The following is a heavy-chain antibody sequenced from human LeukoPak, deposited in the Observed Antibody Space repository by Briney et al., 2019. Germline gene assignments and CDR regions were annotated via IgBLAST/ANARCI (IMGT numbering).Heavy chain of an antibody. J-gene: IGHJ4*02. CDR2: ISGSGGST. D-gene: IGHD2-2*02. V-gene: IGHV3-23*01. CDR1: EFTFSNYA. Sequence: GGSLRLSCAASEFTFSNYAMSWVRQAPGKGLEWVSVISGSGGSTYYADSVKGRFTISRDNSKNTLYLQMNSLGPEDTAVYYCAGLYDYFDYWGQGTLDTVSS. CDR3: AGLYDYFDY.